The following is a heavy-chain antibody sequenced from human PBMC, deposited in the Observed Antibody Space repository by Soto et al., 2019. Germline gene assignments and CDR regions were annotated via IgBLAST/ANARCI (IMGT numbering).Heavy chain of an antibody. V-gene: IGHV1-69*13. Sequence: SVKVSCKASGGTFSSYAISWVRQAPGQGLEWMGGIIPIFGTANYAQKFQGRVTITADESTSTAYMELSSLRSEDTAVYYCASGFYSNYATYYFDYWGQGTLVTVSS. CDR2: IIPIFGTA. D-gene: IGHD4-4*01. J-gene: IGHJ4*02. CDR3: ASGFYSNYATYYFDY. CDR1: GGTFSSYA.